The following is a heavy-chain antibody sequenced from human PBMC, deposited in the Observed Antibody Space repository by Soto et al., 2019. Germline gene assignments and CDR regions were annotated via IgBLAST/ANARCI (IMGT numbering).Heavy chain of an antibody. CDR3: AREVGTILGY. Sequence: VQLVQSGADVKKPGASVRVSCEASGYSFTTYAMHWVHQAPGQSLEWMGWINVANGDTKYPQKYQSRVTFTRDTSASVVYLELSNLIFEDTAVYYCAREVGTILGYWGQGTLVTVSS. CDR2: INVANGDT. J-gene: IGHJ4*02. D-gene: IGHD2-21*01. CDR1: GYSFTTYA. V-gene: IGHV1-3*01.